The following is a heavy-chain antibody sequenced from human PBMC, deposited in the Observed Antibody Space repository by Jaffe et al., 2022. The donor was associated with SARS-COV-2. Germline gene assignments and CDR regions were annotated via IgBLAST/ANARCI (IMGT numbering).Heavy chain of an antibody. V-gene: IGHV3-23*01. CDR3: AKDLPVAGTEAEYFQH. CDR1: GFTFSSYA. J-gene: IGHJ1*01. D-gene: IGHD6-19*01. CDR2: ISGSGGST. Sequence: EVQLLESGGGLVQPGGSLRLSCAASGFTFSSYAMSWVRQAPGKGLEWVSAISGSGGSTYYADSVKGRFTISRDNSKNTLYLQMNSLRAEDTAVYYCAKDLPVAGTEAEYFQHWGQGTLVTVSS.